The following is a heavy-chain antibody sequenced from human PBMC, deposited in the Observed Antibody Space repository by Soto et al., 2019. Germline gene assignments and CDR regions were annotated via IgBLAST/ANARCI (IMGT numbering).Heavy chain of an antibody. D-gene: IGHD3-10*01. CDR2: ISTYNGNT. Sequence: QVQLVQSGAEVKKPGASVKVSCKASGYTFTNYAISWVRQAPGQGLDWMGWISTYNGNTNYAQKLQDRVTMTTDTSTSTAYMELRSLRAADTAVYYCARAADPMVRGVTGSEETDFDYWGQGTLVTVSS. CDR1: GYTFTNYA. J-gene: IGHJ4*02. V-gene: IGHV1-18*01. CDR3: ARAADPMVRGVTGSEETDFDY.